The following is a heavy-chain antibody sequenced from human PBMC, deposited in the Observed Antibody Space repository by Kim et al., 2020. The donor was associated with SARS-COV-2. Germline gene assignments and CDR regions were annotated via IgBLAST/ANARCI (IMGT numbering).Heavy chain of an antibody. V-gene: IGHV1-3*01. D-gene: IGHD1-1*01. CDR3: ARDWEAASGTWWFDP. J-gene: IGHJ5*02. Sequence: QKFQGRVTLTRDTSASTAYMELSSLRSEDTAVYYCARDWEAASGTWWFDPWGQGTLVTVSS.